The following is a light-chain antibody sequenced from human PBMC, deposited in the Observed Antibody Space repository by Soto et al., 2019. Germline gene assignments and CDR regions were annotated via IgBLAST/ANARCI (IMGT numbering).Light chain of an antibody. CDR1: RTISIF. Sequence: DIQMTQSPSSLSASVRDRVTITCRASRTISIFLNWYQQKPGKAPKLLIYGASTLQGGVPSRFSGSGSGTDFTLTISRLEPEDFAVYYCQQYGSSPPITFGQGTRLEIK. V-gene: IGKV1-39*01. CDR3: QQYGSSPPIT. J-gene: IGKJ5*01. CDR2: GAS.